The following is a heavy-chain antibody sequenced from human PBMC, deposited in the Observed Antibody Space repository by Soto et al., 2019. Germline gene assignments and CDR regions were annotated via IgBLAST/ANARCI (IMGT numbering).Heavy chain of an antibody. CDR1: GYTFANYY. V-gene: IGHV1-46*04. D-gene: IGHD3-16*01. CDR2: INPSGGST. J-gene: IGHJ4*01. CDR3: ARDLGSRGTHFPHRGSNDY. Sequence: ASVKVSCKASGYTFANYYIHWVRQAPGHGLEWMAIINPSGGSTSYALDLQGRITLTRDASASTVYMELSSLTSADTAIYYYARDLGSRGTHFPHRGSNDYWGQGTLVTVSS.